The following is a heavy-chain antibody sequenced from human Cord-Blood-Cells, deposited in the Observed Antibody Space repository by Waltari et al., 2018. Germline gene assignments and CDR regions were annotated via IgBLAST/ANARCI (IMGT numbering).Heavy chain of an antibody. V-gene: IGHV3-15*01. CDR2: IKSKTDGGTT. D-gene: IGHD6-13*01. J-gene: IGHJ6*03. Sequence: EVQLVESGGGLVKPGGSLRLSCAASGFTFSTAWMSWVRQAPGKGLEWVGRIKSKTDGGTTDYAAPVKGRFTISRDDSKNTLYLQMNSLKTEDTAVYYCTTVTVYGSSWYYYYYMDVWGKGTTVTVSS. CDR1: GFTFSTAW. CDR3: TTVTVYGSSWYYYYYMDV.